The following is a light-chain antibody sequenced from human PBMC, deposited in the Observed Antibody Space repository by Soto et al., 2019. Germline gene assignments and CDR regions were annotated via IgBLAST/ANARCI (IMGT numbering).Light chain of an antibody. CDR1: SSNIGAGYD. Sequence: QSVLTQPPSVSGAPGQRVTISCTGSSSNIGAGYDVHWYQQLPGTAPKLLIYGTSNRPSGVPDRFSGSKSGTSASLAITGLHAEDEADYYCQSYDSSLSGFYVVGTGTKVTVL. V-gene: IGLV1-40*01. CDR3: QSYDSSLSGFYV. CDR2: GTS. J-gene: IGLJ1*01.